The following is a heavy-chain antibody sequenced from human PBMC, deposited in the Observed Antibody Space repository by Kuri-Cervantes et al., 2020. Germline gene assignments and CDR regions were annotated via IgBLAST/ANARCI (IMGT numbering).Heavy chain of an antibody. D-gene: IGHD5-12*01. CDR3: TTENRWLRSPPYYYYYGMDV. V-gene: IGHV3-15*01. J-gene: IGHJ6*02. CDR2: IKSKTDGGTT. Sequence: GESLKISCAASGFTYSGSAMHWVRQAPGKGLEWVGRIKSKTDGGTTDYAAPVKGRFTISRDDSKNTLYLQMNSLKTEDTAVYYCTTENRWLRSPPYYYYYGMDVWGQGTTVTVSS. CDR1: GFTYSGSA.